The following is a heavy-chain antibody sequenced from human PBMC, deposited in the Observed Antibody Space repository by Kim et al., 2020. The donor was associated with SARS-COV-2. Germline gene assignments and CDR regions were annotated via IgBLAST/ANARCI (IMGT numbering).Heavy chain of an antibody. V-gene: IGHV3-74*01. CDR3: ARGASHSFDI. Sequence: GGSLRLSCTGSDSTFRDYWMNWLRQPQGKGPVSIARTNVDGGVTIYADSVRGRFTISRDNAKNTLYLQMNSLRTDDSAVYYCARGASHSFDIWGQGTTVAVSS. J-gene: IGHJ3*02. CDR1: DSTFRDYW. CDR2: TNVDGGVT.